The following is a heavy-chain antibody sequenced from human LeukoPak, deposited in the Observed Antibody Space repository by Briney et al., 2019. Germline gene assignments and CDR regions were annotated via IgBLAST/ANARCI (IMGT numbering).Heavy chain of an antibody. D-gene: IGHD2-21*01. V-gene: IGHV3-21*01. CDR1: GFTFSSYS. CDR3: ARDQRTVYSSLGY. J-gene: IGHJ4*02. CDR2: LSSSSSYI. Sequence: GGSLRLSCAASGFTFSSYSMNWVRQAPGKGLEWVSSLSSSSSYIYYADSVKGRFTISRDNAKNPLYLQMNSLRAEDTAVYYCARDQRTVYSSLGYWGQGTLVTVSS.